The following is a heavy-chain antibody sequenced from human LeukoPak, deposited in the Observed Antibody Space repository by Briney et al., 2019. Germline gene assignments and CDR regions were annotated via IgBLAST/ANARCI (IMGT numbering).Heavy chain of an antibody. CDR3: ARGTMLRGVIYT. D-gene: IGHD3-10*01. J-gene: IGHJ5*02. Sequence: GASVKVSCKASGYTFTSYAMHWVRQAPGQRLEWMGWINAGNGYTEYSQKSQGRVTITRDTSASTAYMELSSLRSEDTAVYYCARGTMLRGVIYTWGQGTLVTVSS. CDR2: INAGNGYT. V-gene: IGHV1-3*01. CDR1: GYTFTSYA.